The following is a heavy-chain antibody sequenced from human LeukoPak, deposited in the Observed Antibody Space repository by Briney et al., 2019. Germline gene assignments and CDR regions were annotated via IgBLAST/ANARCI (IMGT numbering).Heavy chain of an antibody. CDR1: GFTFSSYG. Sequence: GGSLRLSCAASGFTFSSYGMHWVRQAPGKGLEWVAFIRYDGSNKYYADSVKGRFTISRDNSKNTLYLQMNSLRAEDTAVYYCAKDHVQIWLLDYWGQGTLVTVSS. CDR2: IRYDGSNK. D-gene: IGHD5-18*01. J-gene: IGHJ4*02. CDR3: AKDHVQIWLLDY. V-gene: IGHV3-30*02.